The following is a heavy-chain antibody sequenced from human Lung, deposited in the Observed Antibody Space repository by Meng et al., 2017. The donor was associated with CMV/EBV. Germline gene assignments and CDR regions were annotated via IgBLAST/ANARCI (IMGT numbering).Heavy chain of an antibody. D-gene: IGHD3-3*01. CDR1: EYTFTSYD. V-gene: IGHV1-8*01. CDR2: MNPNSGNT. J-gene: IGHJ6*02. CDR3: ARGLNGGLRFLEWLLRPDYYGMDV. Sequence: ASVXVSXKASEYTFTSYDINWVRQATGQGLEWMGWMNPNSGNTGYAQKFQGRVTMTRNTSISTAYMELSSLRSEDTAVYYCARGLNGGLRFLEWLLRPDYYGMDVWXQGTTVTVSS.